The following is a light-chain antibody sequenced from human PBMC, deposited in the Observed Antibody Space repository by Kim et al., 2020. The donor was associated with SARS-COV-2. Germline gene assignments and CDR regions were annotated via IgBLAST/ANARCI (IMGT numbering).Light chain of an antibody. J-gene: IGKJ1*01. Sequence: EIQMTQSPSTLSASVGDRVTITCRASQRISNSLAWYQQRPGKAPTLLIYEASSLESGVPSRFSGTGSGTEFTLTISSLQPDDFATYYCQHYDNYSQTFGPGTKVDIK. CDR1: QRISNS. V-gene: IGKV1-5*01. CDR2: EAS. CDR3: QHYDNYSQT.